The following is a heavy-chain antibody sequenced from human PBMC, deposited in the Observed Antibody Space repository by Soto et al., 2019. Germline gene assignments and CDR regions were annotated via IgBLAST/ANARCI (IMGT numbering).Heavy chain of an antibody. V-gene: IGHV3-7*01. CDR2: IRQDGSDK. D-gene: IGHD3-10*01. CDR1: GFAFSSYW. Sequence: GGSLRLSCAASGFAFSSYWMTWVRQAPGEGLEWVGNIRQDGSDKYYGDSVKGRFSISRDNAKNSLYLQMNSLRAEDTAVYYCARDYYASGSPDLWGQGTLVTVSS. J-gene: IGHJ5*02. CDR3: ARDYYASGSPDL.